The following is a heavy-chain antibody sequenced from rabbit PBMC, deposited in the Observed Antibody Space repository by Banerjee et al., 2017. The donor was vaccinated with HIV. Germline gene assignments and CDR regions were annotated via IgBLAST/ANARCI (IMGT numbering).Heavy chain of an antibody. CDR2: INTSTGNT. J-gene: IGHJ6*01. V-gene: IGHV1S45*01. D-gene: IGHD2-1*01. CDR3: ARDQTGDGVSVHTL. CDR1: GFDFSNKYV. Sequence: QQQLEESGGGLVQPEGSLTLTCTASGFDFSNKYVMCWVRQAPGKGLEWIACINTSTGNTVYASWAKGRFTISKTSWTTVTLQMTSLTAADTASYFCARDQTGDGVSVHTLWGPGTLVTVS.